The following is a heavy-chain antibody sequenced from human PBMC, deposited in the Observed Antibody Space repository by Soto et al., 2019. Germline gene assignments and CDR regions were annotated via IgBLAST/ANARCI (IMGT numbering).Heavy chain of an antibody. CDR3: AGDGGGIKPRGIDY. V-gene: IGHV4-30-4*01. Sequence: QVQLQESGPGLVKPSQTLSLTCTVYGGSISSGDSYWSWIRQPPGKGLEWIGYISYSGSTYYNPSVKSRVTIAVDTSKSQFSLKLSSVTAAGTAVYYCAGDGGGIKPRGIDYCCQGTLVTVSS. J-gene: IGHJ4*02. CDR1: GGSISSGDSY. D-gene: IGHD3-10*01. CDR2: ISYSGST.